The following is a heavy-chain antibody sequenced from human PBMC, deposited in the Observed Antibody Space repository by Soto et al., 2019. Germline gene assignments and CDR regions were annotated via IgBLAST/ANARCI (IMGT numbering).Heavy chain of an antibody. Sequence: QVQLLESGPGLVKPSETLSLTCTVSGDSISSYYWCWIRQPPGKGLELIGFIYSSGSINSNHALHSRFTISVDTSNKQFSLKLSSVTAGDTAVYYFARRYGGGFAYWGQGTLVTVSS. D-gene: IGHD3-10*01. J-gene: IGHJ4*02. CDR2: IYSSGSI. V-gene: IGHV4-59*08. CDR1: GDSISSYY. CDR3: ARRYGGGFAY.